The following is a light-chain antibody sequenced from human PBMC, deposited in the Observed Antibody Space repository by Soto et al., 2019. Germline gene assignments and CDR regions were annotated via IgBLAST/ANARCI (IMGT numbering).Light chain of an antibody. CDR1: QSISSY. V-gene: IGKV1-39*01. Sequence: DIQMTQSPSSLSASLGDRVTITCRASQSISSYLHWYQQKPGKAPKLLIYAASSLQGGVPSRFSGSGSGTDFTLTISSLQREDCAIYYCQQSSSTVLTFGGGTKVEIK. J-gene: IGKJ4*01. CDR3: QQSSSTVLT. CDR2: AAS.